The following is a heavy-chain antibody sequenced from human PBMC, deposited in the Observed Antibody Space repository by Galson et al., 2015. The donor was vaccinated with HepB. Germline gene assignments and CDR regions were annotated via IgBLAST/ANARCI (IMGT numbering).Heavy chain of an antibody. CDR3: ARDLGGSYFDY. D-gene: IGHD1-26*01. CDR1: GFTFSSYS. J-gene: IGHJ4*02. Sequence: SLRLSCAASGFTFSSYSMNWVRQAPGKRLEWVSSISSSSSYIYYADSVRGRFTISRDNAKNSLYLQMNSLRAEDTAVYYCARDLGGSYFDYWGQGTLVTVSS. CDR2: ISSSSSYI. V-gene: IGHV3-21*01.